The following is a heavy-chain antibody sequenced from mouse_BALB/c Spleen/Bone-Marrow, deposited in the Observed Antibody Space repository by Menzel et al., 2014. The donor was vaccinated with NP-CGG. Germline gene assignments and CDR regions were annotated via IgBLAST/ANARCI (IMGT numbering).Heavy chain of an antibody. Sequence: EVKLVESGGGLVQPGGSRKLSCAASGFTFSYFGMHWVRQAPEKGLEWVAYISSGSSIIYYADTVKGRFTISRGNPKNTLFLQMTSLRSEDTAMYYCARERTGFDYWGQGTTLTVSS. CDR1: GFTFSYFG. J-gene: IGHJ2*01. D-gene: IGHD4-1*01. CDR2: ISSGSSII. V-gene: IGHV5-17*02. CDR3: ARERTGFDY.